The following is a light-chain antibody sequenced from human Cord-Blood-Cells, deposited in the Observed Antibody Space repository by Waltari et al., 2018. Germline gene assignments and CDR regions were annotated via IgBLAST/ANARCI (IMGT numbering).Light chain of an antibody. J-gene: IGKJ3*01. Sequence: DIQMTQSPSSLSASVGDRVTITCQASKDISNYLNWYQQKPGKAPKLLIYDASNLETGVPSRFSGSGSGTDFTFTSSSLQPEDIATYYCQQYDNLLIFTFGPGTKVDIK. CDR1: KDISNY. V-gene: IGKV1-33*01. CDR3: QQYDNLLIFT. CDR2: DAS.